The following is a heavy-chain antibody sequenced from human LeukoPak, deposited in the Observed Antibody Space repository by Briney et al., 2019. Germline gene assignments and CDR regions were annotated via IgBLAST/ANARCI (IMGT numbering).Heavy chain of an antibody. CDR1: GFTVGNNY. D-gene: IGHD2-8*01. CDR3: ARDPPAVSINTYA. CDR2: IFSHGET. J-gene: IGHJ4*02. V-gene: IGHV3-66*01. Sequence: PGGSLRLSCAASGFTVGNNYMNWVRQAPGKGLEWVSLIFSHGETSYADSVKGRFTISRDNSKNTLYLQMNGLRVEDTAVYYCARDPPAVSINTYAWGQGTLVTVPS.